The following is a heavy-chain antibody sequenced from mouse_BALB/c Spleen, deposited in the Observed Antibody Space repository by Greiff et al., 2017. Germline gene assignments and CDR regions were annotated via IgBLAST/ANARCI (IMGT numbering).Heavy chain of an antibody. CDR2: IDPANGNT. Sequence: EVQLQQSGAELVKPGASVKLSCTASGFNIKDTYMHWVKQRPEQGLEWIGRIDPANGNTKYDPKFQGKATITADTSSNTAFLQLSSLTSEDTAVYYCARRITTGFDYWGQGTTLTVSS. CDR1: GFNIKDTY. V-gene: IGHV14-3*02. CDR3: ARRITTGFDY. J-gene: IGHJ2*01. D-gene: IGHD2-4*01.